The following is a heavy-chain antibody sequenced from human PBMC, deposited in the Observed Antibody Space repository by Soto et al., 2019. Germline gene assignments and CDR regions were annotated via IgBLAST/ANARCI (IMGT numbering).Heavy chain of an antibody. CDR3: ARDPNGNAFDV. Sequence: SETLSLTCAVYGASLSGYDWSWVRQSPGKGLEWIGEINQSGTTNYDPSLKSRVTISKDTSKNQVSLRLSSVTAADTAKYYCARDPNGNAFDVWGRGTMVTVSS. V-gene: IGHV4-34*01. CDR2: INQSGTT. D-gene: IGHD1-26*01. J-gene: IGHJ3*01. CDR1: GASLSGYD.